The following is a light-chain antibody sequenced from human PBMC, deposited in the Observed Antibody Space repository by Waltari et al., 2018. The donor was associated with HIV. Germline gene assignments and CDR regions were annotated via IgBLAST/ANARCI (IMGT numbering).Light chain of an antibody. CDR2: EVS. CDR1: SSDVGGFNS. Sequence: QSALTQPRSVSGSPGQSVPISSTGTSSDVGGFNSVSWYQQHPGKAPKLLIYEVSKWPSGVPDRFSGSKSCNTASLTISGLRADDEADYYCCSYGGTYNVFGTGTKVTIL. CDR3: CSYGGTYNV. J-gene: IGLJ1*01. V-gene: IGLV2-11*01.